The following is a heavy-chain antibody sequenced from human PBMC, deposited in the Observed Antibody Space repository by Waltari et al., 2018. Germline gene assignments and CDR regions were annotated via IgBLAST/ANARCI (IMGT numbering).Heavy chain of an antibody. CDR3: AKIPFLRWFLHASHDAFDI. CDR2: IRYDGSNK. D-gene: IGHD3-10*01. J-gene: IGHJ3*02. Sequence: QVQLVESGGGVVQPGGSLRLSCAASGFTFSSYGMHWVRQAPGKGLEWVAFIRYDGSNKYYAESVKGRFTISRDNSKNTLYLQMNSLRAEDTAVYYCAKIPFLRWFLHASHDAFDIWGQGTMVTVSS. V-gene: IGHV3-30*02. CDR1: GFTFSSYG.